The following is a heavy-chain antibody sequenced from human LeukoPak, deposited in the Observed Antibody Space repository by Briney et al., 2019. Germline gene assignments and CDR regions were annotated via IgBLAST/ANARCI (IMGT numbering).Heavy chain of an antibody. V-gene: IGHV4-59*01. Sequence: PSETLSLTCTVSGGSISSYYWSWIRQPPGKGLEWIGYIYYSGSTNYNPSLKSRVTISLDTSKNQFSLKLNSVTAADTAVYYCARGPTYIYGSHNWFDPWGQGTLVTVSS. D-gene: IGHD3-10*01. J-gene: IGHJ5*02. CDR2: IYYSGST. CDR3: ARGPTYIYGSHNWFDP. CDR1: GGSISSYY.